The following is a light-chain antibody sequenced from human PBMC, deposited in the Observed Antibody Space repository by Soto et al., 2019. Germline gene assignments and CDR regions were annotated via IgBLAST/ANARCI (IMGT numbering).Light chain of an antibody. V-gene: IGKV1-8*01. J-gene: IGKJ1*01. CDR2: AAS. Sequence: AIRMTPSPSSFSASTGDKITITCRVSQGISSYLAWYQQKPGKAPKLLIYAASTLQSGVPSRFSGSGSGTDFTLTISCLQSEDFATYYCQQYYSYPWTFGQGTKVDIK. CDR1: QGISSY. CDR3: QQYYSYPWT.